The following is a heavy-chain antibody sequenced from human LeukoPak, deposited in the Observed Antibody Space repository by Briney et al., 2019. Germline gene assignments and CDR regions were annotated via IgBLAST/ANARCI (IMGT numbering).Heavy chain of an antibody. CDR2: ISSSSSYI. J-gene: IGHJ4*02. V-gene: IGHV3-21*04. Sequence: GGSLRLSCAASGFTFSSYSMNWVRQAPGKGLEWVSSISSSSSYIYYADSVKGRFTISRDNAKNSLYLQMNSLRAEDTAVYYCARDRIMITFGGVIANTALDYWGQGTLVTVSS. D-gene: IGHD3-16*02. CDR1: GFTFSSYS. CDR3: ARDRIMITFGGVIANTALDY.